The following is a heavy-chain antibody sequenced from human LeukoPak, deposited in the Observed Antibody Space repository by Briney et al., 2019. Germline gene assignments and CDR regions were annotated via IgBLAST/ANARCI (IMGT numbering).Heavy chain of an antibody. CDR3: AREDDWNYEDY. D-gene: IGHD1-7*01. CDR2: IKQDGSEK. J-gene: IGHJ4*02. V-gene: IGHV3-7*01. CDR1: GFTFSNYW. Sequence: GGSLRLSCAASGFTFSNYWMSLVRQAPGKGLEWVANIKQDGSEKYYVNSVKGRFTISRDNAKNSLYLQMNSLRAEDTAIYYCAREDDWNYEDYWGQGTLVTVSS.